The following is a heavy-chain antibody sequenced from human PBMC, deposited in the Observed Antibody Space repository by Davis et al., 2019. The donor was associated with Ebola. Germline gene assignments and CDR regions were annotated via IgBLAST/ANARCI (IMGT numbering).Heavy chain of an antibody. Sequence: GESLKISCKGSGYSFTSYWIGWVRQMPGKGLEWMGIIYPGDSDTRYSPSFQGQVTISADKSISTAYLQWSSLKASDTAMYYCVRQAVAGTYYYYGMDVWGQGTTVTVSS. J-gene: IGHJ6*02. CDR1: GYSFTSYW. CDR3: VRQAVAGTYYYYGMDV. D-gene: IGHD6-19*01. V-gene: IGHV5-51*01. CDR2: IYPGDSDT.